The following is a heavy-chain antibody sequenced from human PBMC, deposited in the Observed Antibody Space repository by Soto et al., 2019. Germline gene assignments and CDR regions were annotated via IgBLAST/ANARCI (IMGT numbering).Heavy chain of an antibody. J-gene: IGHJ4*02. CDR1: GGSISSGGYY. Sequence: QVQLQESGPGLVKPSQTLSLTCTVSGGSISSGGYYWSWIRQHPGKGLEWIGYIYYSGSTYYNPSLQSRVTISVDTSKNQFSLKLSSVTAADTAVYYCARDAQDPTYGDYYFDYWGQGTLVTVSS. D-gene: IGHD4-17*01. CDR3: ARDAQDPTYGDYYFDY. V-gene: IGHV4-31*03. CDR2: IYYSGST.